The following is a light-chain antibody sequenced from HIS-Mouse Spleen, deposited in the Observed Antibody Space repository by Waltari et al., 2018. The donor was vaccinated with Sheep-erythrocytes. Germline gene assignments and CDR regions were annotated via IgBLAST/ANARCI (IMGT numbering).Light chain of an antibody. V-gene: IGLV3-10*01. Sequence: SYELTQPPAVSVSPGQTASITCSGDQLGEQYASWYQQKPVQSPVLVIYEDSKRPSGIPERFSGSSSGTMATLTISGAQVEDEADYYCYSTDSSGNHWVFGGGTKLTVL. CDR1: QLGEQY. J-gene: IGLJ3*02. CDR2: EDS. CDR3: YSTDSSGNHWV.